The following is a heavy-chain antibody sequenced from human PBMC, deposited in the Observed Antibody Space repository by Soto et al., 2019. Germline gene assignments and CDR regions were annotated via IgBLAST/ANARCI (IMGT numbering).Heavy chain of an antibody. CDR2: INHSGST. CDR3: ASRMVRGVIMKRGWFDP. J-gene: IGHJ5*02. V-gene: IGHV4-34*01. Sequence: QVQLQQWGAGLLKPSETLSLTCAVYGGSFSGYYWSWIRQPPGKGLEWIGEINHSGSTNYNPSLKSRVTISVDTSKNQLSLKLSTVTAAETAVYYCASRMVRGVIMKRGWFDPWGQGTLVTVSS. D-gene: IGHD3-10*01. CDR1: GGSFSGYY.